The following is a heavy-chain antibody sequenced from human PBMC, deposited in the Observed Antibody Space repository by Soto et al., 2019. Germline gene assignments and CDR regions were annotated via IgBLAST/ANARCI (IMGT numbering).Heavy chain of an antibody. CDR1: GFTVSSNY. V-gene: IGHV3-66*01. Sequence: GGSLRLSCAASGFTVSSNYMNWVRQAPGKGLEWVSVIYSGGSTYYADSVKGRFTVSRDNSKNTLYLQMNSLRAEDTAVYYCARGYQLLSPLDYWGQGTLVTVSS. CDR3: ARGYQLLSPLDY. J-gene: IGHJ4*02. D-gene: IGHD2-2*01. CDR2: IYSGGST.